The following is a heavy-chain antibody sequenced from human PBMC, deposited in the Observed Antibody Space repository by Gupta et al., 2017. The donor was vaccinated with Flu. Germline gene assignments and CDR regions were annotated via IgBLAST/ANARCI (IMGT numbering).Heavy chain of an antibody. V-gene: IGHV4-59*01. D-gene: IGHD2/OR15-2a*01. Sequence: QVQLQESGPGLVKPSETLSLTCTVSGGSISSYYWSWIRQPPGKGLEWIGYIYYSGSTNYNPSLKSRVTISVDTSKNQFSLKLSSVTAADTAVYYCARGDFSPWGQGTLVTVSS. CDR2: IYYSGST. CDR1: GGSISSYY. J-gene: IGHJ5*02. CDR3: ARGDFSP.